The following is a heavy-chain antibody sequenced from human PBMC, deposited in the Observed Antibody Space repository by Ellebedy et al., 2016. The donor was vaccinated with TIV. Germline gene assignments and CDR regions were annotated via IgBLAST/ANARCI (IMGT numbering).Heavy chain of an antibody. Sequence: ASVKVSCXASGYSFSNYTIGWVRQAPGQGLEWMGWITGPNGNTNYAQNLQGRVTMTTDTSTNTAYMELRGLRSDDTAVYYCAREGAFDSGGYYELFDHWGQGTLVTVSS. D-gene: IGHD3-22*01. CDR3: AREGAFDSGGYYELFDH. V-gene: IGHV1-18*01. CDR2: ITGPNGNT. J-gene: IGHJ4*02. CDR1: GYSFSNYT.